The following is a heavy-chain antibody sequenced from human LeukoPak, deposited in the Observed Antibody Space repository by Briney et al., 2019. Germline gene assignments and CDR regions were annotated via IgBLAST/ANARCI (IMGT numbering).Heavy chain of an antibody. D-gene: IGHD2-2*01. Sequence: SETLSLTCAVYGGSFSGYYWSWVRQPPGKGLEWIGEINHSGSTNYNPSLKRRVTISVDTSKNQFSLKLRSVTAADTAVYYCARVRYCSSTSCPWGKGTTVTVSS. V-gene: IGHV4-34*01. CDR1: GGSFSGYY. J-gene: IGHJ6*04. CDR3: ARVRYCSSTSCP. CDR2: INHSGST.